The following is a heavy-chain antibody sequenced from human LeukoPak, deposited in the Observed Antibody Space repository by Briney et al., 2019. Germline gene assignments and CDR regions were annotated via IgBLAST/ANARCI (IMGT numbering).Heavy chain of an antibody. CDR1: GFTFSSYG. J-gene: IGHJ4*02. D-gene: IGHD3-10*01. V-gene: IGHV3-30*03. Sequence: QPGGSLRLSCAASGFTFSSYGMHWVRQAPGKGLEWVAVISYDGSNKYYADSVKGRFTISRDNSKNTLYLQMNSLRAEDTAVYYCARDYGSGRRGYFDYWGQGTLVTVSS. CDR2: ISYDGSNK. CDR3: ARDYGSGRRGYFDY.